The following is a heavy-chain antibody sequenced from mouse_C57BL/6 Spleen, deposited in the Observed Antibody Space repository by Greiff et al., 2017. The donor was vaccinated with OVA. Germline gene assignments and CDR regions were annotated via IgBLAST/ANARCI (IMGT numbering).Heavy chain of an antibody. V-gene: IGHV1-81*01. CDR2: IYPRSGNT. CDR1: GYTFTSYG. CDR3: ARTLYYYAMDY. Sequence: VQLQQSGAELARPGASVKLSCKASGYTFTSYGISWVKQRTGQGLEWIGEIYPRSGNTYYNEKFKGKATLTADKSSSTAYMQLSSLTSEDSAVYYCARTLYYYAMDYWGQGTSVTVSS. J-gene: IGHJ4*01.